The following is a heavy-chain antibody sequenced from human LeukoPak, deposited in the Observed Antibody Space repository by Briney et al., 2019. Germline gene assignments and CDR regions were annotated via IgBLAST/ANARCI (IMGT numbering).Heavy chain of an antibody. V-gene: IGHV5-10-1*01. CDR2: IDPSDSYT. CDR3: ARQGHNFFDY. Sequence: GESLKISCKGSGYSFTSYWISWVRQMPRKGLEWMGRIDPSDSYTNYSPSFQGHVTISADKSISTAYLQWSTLKASDTAMYYCARQGHNFFDYWGQGTLVTVSS. CDR1: GYSFTSYW. J-gene: IGHJ4*02.